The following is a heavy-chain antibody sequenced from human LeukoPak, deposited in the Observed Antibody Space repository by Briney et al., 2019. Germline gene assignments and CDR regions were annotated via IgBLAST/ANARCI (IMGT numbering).Heavy chain of an antibody. D-gene: IGHD4-11*01. V-gene: IGHV1-2*02. CDR3: ARGLQTFYYYGMDV. CDR1: GYTFTGYY. Sequence: ASVKVSCKASGYTFTGYYMHWVRQAPGQGPEWMGWINPNSSGTNYAQKFQGRVTMTRDTSISTAYMELSRLRSDDTAVYYCARGLQTFYYYGMDVWGQGTTVTVSS. J-gene: IGHJ6*02. CDR2: INPNSSGT.